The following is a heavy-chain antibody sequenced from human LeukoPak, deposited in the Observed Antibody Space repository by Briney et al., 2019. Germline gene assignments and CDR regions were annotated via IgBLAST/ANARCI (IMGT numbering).Heavy chain of an antibody. D-gene: IGHD2-15*01. J-gene: IGHJ4*02. CDR1: VYTLGDYA. V-gene: IGHV3-49*04. Sequence: GGSLRLSRTASVYTLGDYAMNWGRQAPGKGPEKVGFLTSKAYGGTRTYTACVKGTLTISRHHSKSIAYLQMNMQNSEDTAVYYCSSMTYCGGGSCYFDDWGQGTLVTVSS. CDR2: LTSKAYGGTR. CDR3: SSMTYCGGGSCYFDD.